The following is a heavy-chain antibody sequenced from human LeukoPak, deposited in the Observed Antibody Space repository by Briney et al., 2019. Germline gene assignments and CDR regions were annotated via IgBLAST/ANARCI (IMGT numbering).Heavy chain of an antibody. CDR2: IIPIFGTA. Sequence: SVKVSCKASGGTFSSYAISRVRQAPGQGLEWMGGIIPIFGTANYAQKFQGRVTITADESTSTAYMELSSLRSEDTAVYYCARLICGGDCHLDYWGQGTLVTVSS. V-gene: IGHV1-69*13. D-gene: IGHD2-21*02. CDR1: GGTFSSYA. J-gene: IGHJ4*02. CDR3: ARLICGGDCHLDY.